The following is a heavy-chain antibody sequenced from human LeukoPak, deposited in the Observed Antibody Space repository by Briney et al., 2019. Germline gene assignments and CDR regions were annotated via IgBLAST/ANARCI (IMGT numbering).Heavy chain of an antibody. J-gene: IGHJ4*02. V-gene: IGHV3-30-3*01. CDR3: ARGGLEYSSSDFDY. Sequence: GGSLRLSCAASGLTFSSYAMHWVRQAPGKGLEWVAVISYDGSNKYYADSVKGRFTISRDNSKNTLYLQMNSLRAEDTAVYYCARGGLEYSSSDFDYWGQGILVTVSS. CDR2: ISYDGSNK. D-gene: IGHD6-6*01. CDR1: GLTFSSYA.